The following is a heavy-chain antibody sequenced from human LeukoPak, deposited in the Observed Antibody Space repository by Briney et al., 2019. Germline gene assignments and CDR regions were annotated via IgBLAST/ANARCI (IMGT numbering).Heavy chain of an antibody. Sequence: SETLSLTCTVSGGSISSSYWSWIQQPPGKGLEWIGYIYYTGSTTYNPSLKSRVTISVDTSKNQFSLKLRSVTAADTAVYYCARDYGDIPPDWYYDLWGRGTLVTVSS. CDR1: GGSISSSY. D-gene: IGHD4-17*01. J-gene: IGHJ2*01. V-gene: IGHV4-59*01. CDR2: IYYTGST. CDR3: ARDYGDIPPDWYYDL.